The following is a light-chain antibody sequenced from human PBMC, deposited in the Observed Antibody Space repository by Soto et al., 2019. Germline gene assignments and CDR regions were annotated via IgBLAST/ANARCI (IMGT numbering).Light chain of an antibody. CDR1: SSDIGGYIF. V-gene: IGLV2-14*01. Sequence: QSALTQPASVSGSPGQSITVSCTGTSSDIGGYIFVSWYQQHPGKAPKLMIYDINNRPSGVSKRFSGSKSGNTASLTISGLQAKDEADYYCVSYTARSSYVFGTGTKVTVL. J-gene: IGLJ1*01. CDR2: DIN. CDR3: VSYTARSSYV.